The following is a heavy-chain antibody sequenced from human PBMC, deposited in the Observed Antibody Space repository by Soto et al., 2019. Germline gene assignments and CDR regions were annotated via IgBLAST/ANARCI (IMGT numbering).Heavy chain of an antibody. Sequence: QVQLQESGPGLVKPSQTLSLTCSVSGGSISNDDYYWTWIRQPPGKGLEWIGHIYYNGNPYYNPSLKSRLTMSLDTSQNPFSLHLTSVIAADSASYFCARATTVTSSFFYYGLDVWGQGTTVTVSS. J-gene: IGHJ6*02. D-gene: IGHD4-17*01. CDR3: ARATTVTSSFFYYGLDV. CDR1: GGSISNDDYY. CDR2: IYYNGNP. V-gene: IGHV4-30-4*08.